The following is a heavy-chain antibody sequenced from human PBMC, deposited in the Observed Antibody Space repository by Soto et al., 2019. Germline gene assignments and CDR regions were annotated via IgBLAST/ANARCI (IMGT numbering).Heavy chain of an antibody. D-gene: IGHD2-2*01. V-gene: IGHV6-1*01. CDR3: VRDGCSPTTCYGGRMNAFDI. J-gene: IGHJ3*02. CDR2: TYYRSKWYF. CDR1: GDSVSTNSGA. Sequence: LSQTLSLTCAISGDSVSTNSGAWNWIRQSPSRGLEWLGRTYYRSKWYFQYAASVKSRITINPDTSKNQISLQLNSVTPEDTALYYCVRDGCSPTTCYGGRMNAFDIWGQGTVVTVSS.